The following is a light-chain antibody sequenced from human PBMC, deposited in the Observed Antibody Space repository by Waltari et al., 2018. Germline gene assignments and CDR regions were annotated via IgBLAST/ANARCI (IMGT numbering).Light chain of an antibody. CDR2: YAS. CDR3: HQIASLPRT. Sequence: ELVLTQSPDFQSVTPEEKVTITCRASHSIGSRLHWYQQKPNQSPKRLIKYASQSISGVPSRFSGSGSGTDFTLTINSLEAEDAAVYYCHQIASLPRTFGPGTKVEIK. J-gene: IGKJ1*01. V-gene: IGKV6D-21*02. CDR1: HSIGSR.